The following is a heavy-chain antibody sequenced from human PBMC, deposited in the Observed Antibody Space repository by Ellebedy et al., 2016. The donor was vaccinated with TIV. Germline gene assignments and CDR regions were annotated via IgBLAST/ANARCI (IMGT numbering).Heavy chain of an antibody. CDR2: IYYSGST. J-gene: IGHJ5*02. Sequence: MPSETLSLTCTVSGGSISPYYWSWIRQPPGKGLEWIGYIYYSGSTNYNPSLKSRVTISVDTSKNQFSLKLSSVTAADTAVYYCAREVEVEQWLATNWFDPWGQGTLVTVSS. D-gene: IGHD6-19*01. CDR3: AREVEVEQWLATNWFDP. CDR1: GGSISPYY. V-gene: IGHV4-59*12.